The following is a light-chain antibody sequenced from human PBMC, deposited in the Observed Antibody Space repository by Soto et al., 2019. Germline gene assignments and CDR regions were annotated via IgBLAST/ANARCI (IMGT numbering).Light chain of an antibody. J-gene: IGKJ2*01. CDR2: GAS. CDR3: QQYGSSPMYT. Sequence: EIVLTQSPGTLSLSPGERATLSCRASQSVSSSYLAWYQQKPGQAPRLLIYGASGRATGIPDRFSGSGSGTDFTITIIRLEPEDFAVYYCQQYGSSPMYTFGQGTKLEIK. V-gene: IGKV3-20*01. CDR1: QSVSSSY.